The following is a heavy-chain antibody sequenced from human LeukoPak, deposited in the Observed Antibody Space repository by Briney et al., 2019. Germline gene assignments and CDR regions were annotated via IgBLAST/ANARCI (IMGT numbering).Heavy chain of an antibody. CDR3: ARDAGLWSAGEFDY. CDR1: GFTVSSNY. J-gene: IGHJ4*02. D-gene: IGHD2-21*01. V-gene: IGHV3-53*01. Sequence: GGSLRLSCAASGFTVSSNYMSWVRQAPGKGLEWVSVIYSGGSTYYADSVKGRFTISRDNAKNTLYLQMNSLRAEDTAVYYCARDAGLWSAGEFDYWGQGTLVTVSS. CDR2: IYSGGST.